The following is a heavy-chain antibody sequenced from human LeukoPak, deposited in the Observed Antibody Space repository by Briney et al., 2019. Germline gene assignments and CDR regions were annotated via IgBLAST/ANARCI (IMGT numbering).Heavy chain of an antibody. J-gene: IGHJ5*02. D-gene: IGHD6-25*01. CDR1: GDSIRNYY. CDR2: INTSGNS. Sequence: SETLSLTCTVSGDSIRNYYWSWIRQPAGKGLEWIGRINTSGNSNYNPSLGSRVTMSVDTSKNQFSLNLSSVTAADTAVYYCARVGGGPRWLDPWGQGPLVTVSS. CDR3: ARVGGGPRWLDP. V-gene: IGHV4-4*07.